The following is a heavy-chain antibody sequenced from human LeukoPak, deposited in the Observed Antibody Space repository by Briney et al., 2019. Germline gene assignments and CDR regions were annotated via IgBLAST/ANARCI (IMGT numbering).Heavy chain of an antibody. Sequence: PGGSLRLSCAASGFTFSSYEMNWVRQAPGKGLEWVSSISSSSSYIYYADSVKGRFTISRDNAKNSLYLQMNSLRAEDTAVYYCARGLTMIVVVPDYWGQGTLVTVSS. V-gene: IGHV3-21*01. CDR3: ARGLTMIVVVPDY. D-gene: IGHD3-22*01. CDR1: GFTFSSYE. CDR2: ISSSSSYI. J-gene: IGHJ4*02.